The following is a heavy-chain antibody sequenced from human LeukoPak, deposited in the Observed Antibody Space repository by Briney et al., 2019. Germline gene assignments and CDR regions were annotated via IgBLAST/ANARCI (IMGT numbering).Heavy chain of an antibody. CDR2: IIPILGIA. Sequence: SVKVSCKASGGTFSSYAISWVRQAPGQGLEWMGRIIPILGIANYAQKFQSRVTITADKSTSTAYMELSSLRSEDTAVYYCARRRFSSGWYEDFDYWGQGTLVTVSS. CDR1: GGTFSSYA. D-gene: IGHD6-19*01. CDR3: ARRRFSSGWYEDFDY. V-gene: IGHV1-69*04. J-gene: IGHJ4*02.